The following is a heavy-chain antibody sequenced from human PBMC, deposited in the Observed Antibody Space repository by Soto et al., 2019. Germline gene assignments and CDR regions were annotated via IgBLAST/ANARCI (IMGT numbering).Heavy chain of an antibody. V-gene: IGHV1-18*01. J-gene: IGHJ6*02. CDR2: ISAYNGNT. Sequence: ASVKVSCKASGYTFPSYGISWVRQAPGQGLEWMGWISAYNGNTNYAQKLQGRVTMTTDTSTSTAYMELRSLRSDDTAVYYCARDGSSAPFYYYYGMDVWGQGTTVTVSS. CDR3: ARDGSSAPFYYYYGMDV. D-gene: IGHD6-6*01. CDR1: GYTFPSYG.